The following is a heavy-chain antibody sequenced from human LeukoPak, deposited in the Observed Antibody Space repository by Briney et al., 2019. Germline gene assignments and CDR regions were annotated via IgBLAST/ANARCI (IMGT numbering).Heavy chain of an antibody. V-gene: IGHV3-48*03. Sequence: PGESLRLSCAASGFTFSSYEMNWVRQAPGKGLEWVSYISSSGSTIYYADSVKGRFTISRDNAKNSLYLQMNSLRAEDTAVYYCARGDPGIAAAGELFDYWGQGTLVTVSS. CDR3: ARGDPGIAAAGELFDY. CDR1: GFTFSSYE. CDR2: ISSSGSTI. J-gene: IGHJ4*02. D-gene: IGHD6-13*01.